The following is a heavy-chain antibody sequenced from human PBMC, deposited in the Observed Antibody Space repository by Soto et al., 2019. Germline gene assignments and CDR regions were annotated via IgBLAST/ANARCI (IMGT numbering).Heavy chain of an antibody. V-gene: IGHV1-18*01. Sequence: ASVKVSCKASGYTFTSYGISWVRQAPGQGLEWMGWISAYNGNTNYAQKLQGRVTMTKDTSTSTAYMELRSLRSDDTAVYYCARDSDSSGYYYFDYWGQGTLVTVSS. J-gene: IGHJ4*02. CDR1: GYTFTSYG. D-gene: IGHD3-22*01. CDR2: ISAYNGNT. CDR3: ARDSDSSGYYYFDY.